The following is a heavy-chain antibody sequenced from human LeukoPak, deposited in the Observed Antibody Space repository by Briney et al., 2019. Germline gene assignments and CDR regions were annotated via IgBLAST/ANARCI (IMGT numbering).Heavy chain of an antibody. CDR2: INHSGST. J-gene: IGHJ4*02. CDR3: ARWMATITSEFFDY. CDR1: GGSISTSSHY. V-gene: IGHV4-39*07. D-gene: IGHD5-24*01. Sequence: SETLSLTCTVSGGSISTSSHYWGWVRQPPGKGLDWIGEINHSGSTNYNPPVKSRVTISVVTSKSQYSLKLSSVTAADTAVYYCARWMATITSEFFDYWGQGTLVTVSS.